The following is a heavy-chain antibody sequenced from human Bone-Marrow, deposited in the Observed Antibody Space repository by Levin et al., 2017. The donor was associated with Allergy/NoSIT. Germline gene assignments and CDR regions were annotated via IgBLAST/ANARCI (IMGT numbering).Heavy chain of an antibody. V-gene: IGHV3-9*01. CDR2: ISSNSRSI. Sequence: SLKISCAASGFTFDDYAIHWVRQAPGKGLEWVSGISSNSRSIGYADSVKGRFTISRDNAKNSLYLQMNSLRAEDTALYYCAKDISGTHYDAFDVWGQGTMVTVSS. J-gene: IGHJ3*01. D-gene: IGHD1-26*01. CDR3: AKDISGTHYDAFDV. CDR1: GFTFDDYA.